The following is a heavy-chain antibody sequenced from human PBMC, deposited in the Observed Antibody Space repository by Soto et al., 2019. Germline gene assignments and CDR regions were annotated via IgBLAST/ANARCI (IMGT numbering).Heavy chain of an antibody. V-gene: IGHV1-2*02. D-gene: IGHD6-19*01. CDR2: IKTNSGDT. CDR1: GSTFSDYY. Sequence: ASVKVSCKASGSTFSDYYIHWVRQAPGQGLEWMGWIKTNSGDTIHAQRFQARVTMTIDTSISTAFMELSRLTFDDSAVYYCARDHSVAVAGTWYFDYWGQGTLVTVSS. J-gene: IGHJ4*02. CDR3: ARDHSVAVAGTWYFDY.